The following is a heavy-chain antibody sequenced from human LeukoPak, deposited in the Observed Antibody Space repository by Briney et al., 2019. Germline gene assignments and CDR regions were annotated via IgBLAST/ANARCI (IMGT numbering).Heavy chain of an antibody. J-gene: IGHJ5*02. CDR1: GGSISGSSYY. D-gene: IGHD5-12*01. Sequence: SETLSLTCTASGGSISGSSYYWGWIRQPPGKGLEWIGSIYHSGSTYYNPSLKSRVTISVDTSKNQFSLKLSSVTAADTAVYYCARDQNLRSGYSGYDLFDGGWFDPWGQGTLVTVSS. CDR2: IYHSGST. V-gene: IGHV4-39*07. CDR3: ARDQNLRSGYSGYDLFDGGWFDP.